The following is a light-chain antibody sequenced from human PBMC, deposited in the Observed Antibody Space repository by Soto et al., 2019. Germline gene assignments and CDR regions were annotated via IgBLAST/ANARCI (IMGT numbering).Light chain of an antibody. CDR1: SSDVGGYNY. CDR2: EVS. V-gene: IGLV2-8*01. J-gene: IGLJ1*01. Sequence: QSALTQPPSASGSPGQSVTISCTGTSSDVGGYNYVSWYQQHPGKAPKLMIYEVSKRPSGVPDRFSGSKSGNTASLTVSGLQAEDEADYYCSSYAGSNIPFGTETNLTVL. CDR3: SSYAGSNIP.